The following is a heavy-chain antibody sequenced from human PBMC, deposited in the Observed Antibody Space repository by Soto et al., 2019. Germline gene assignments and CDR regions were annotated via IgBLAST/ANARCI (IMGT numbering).Heavy chain of an antibody. V-gene: IGHV1-69*06. J-gene: IGHJ6*02. CDR3: ARRHFYYGMDV. Sequence: QVQLVQSGAEVKKPGSSVKVSCKASGGTFGTYDISWVRQAPGQGLEWMGGIIPLFGTANYAQKFQGRVTITADKSTTTAYMELSRLRSEDSAIYYCARRHFYYGMDVWGQGTKVTVSS. CDR2: IIPLFGTA. CDR1: GGTFGTYD.